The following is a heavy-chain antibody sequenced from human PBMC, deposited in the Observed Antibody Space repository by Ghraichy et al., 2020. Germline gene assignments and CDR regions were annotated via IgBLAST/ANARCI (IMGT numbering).Heavy chain of an antibody. CDR1: GFTFSSYG. V-gene: IGHV3-33*01. D-gene: IGHD5-12*01. J-gene: IGHJ6*02. CDR2: IWYDGSNK. CDR3: ARDGYEDYYYYGMDV. Sequence: GESLNISCAASGFTFSSYGMHWVRQAPGKGLEWVAVIWYDGSNKYYADSVKGRFTISRDNSKNTLYLQMNSLRAEDTAVYYCARDGYEDYYYYGMDVSGQGTTVTVSS.